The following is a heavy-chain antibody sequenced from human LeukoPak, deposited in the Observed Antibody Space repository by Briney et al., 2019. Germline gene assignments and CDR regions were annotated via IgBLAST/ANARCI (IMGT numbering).Heavy chain of an antibody. Sequence: PGGSPRLSCAASGFTFSSYVMNWVRQAPGKGLEWISYISSSGDSIYYADSVKGRFTISRDNAKNSLYLQMNSLTAEDTAIYYCARDRSGKLNWGQGTLVTVSS. CDR2: ISSSGDSI. J-gene: IGHJ4*02. CDR3: ARDRSGKLN. V-gene: IGHV3-48*03. CDR1: GFTFSSYV. D-gene: IGHD1-1*01.